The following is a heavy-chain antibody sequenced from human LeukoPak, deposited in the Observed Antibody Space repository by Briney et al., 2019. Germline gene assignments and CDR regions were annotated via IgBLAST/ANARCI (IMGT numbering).Heavy chain of an antibody. CDR3: ARIGYKYGSYYFDD. CDR2: IFSNDEK. CDR1: GFSLSNAGMG. Sequence: SGPTLVNPTETLTLTCTVSGFSLSNAGMGVSWIRQPPGNALEWLAHIFSNDEKSYNTSLKSRLTISKDTSKSQVDLTMTGMDPVDTATYYCARIGYKYGSYYFDDWGQGTLVTVSS. D-gene: IGHD3-10*01. V-gene: IGHV2-26*01. J-gene: IGHJ4*02.